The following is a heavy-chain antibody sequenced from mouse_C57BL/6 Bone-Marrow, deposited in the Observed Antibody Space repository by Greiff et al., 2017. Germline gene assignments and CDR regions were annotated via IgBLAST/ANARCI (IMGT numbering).Heavy chain of an antibody. CDR1: GFNIKDDY. CDR2: IDPENGDT. J-gene: IGHJ3*01. V-gene: IGHV14-4*01. Sequence: VQLQQSGAELVRPGASVKLSCTASGFNIKDDYMHWVKQRPEQGLEWIGWIDPENGDTEYASKFQGKATITADTYSNTAYLQLSSLTSEHTAVYYCTTISTMIKSCVSYWGQGTLVTVSA. D-gene: IGHD2-4*01. CDR3: TTISTMIKSCVSY.